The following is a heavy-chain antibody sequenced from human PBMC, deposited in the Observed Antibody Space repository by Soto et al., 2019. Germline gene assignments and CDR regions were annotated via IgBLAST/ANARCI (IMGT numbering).Heavy chain of an antibody. D-gene: IGHD6-6*01. Sequence: GGSLRLSCAASGFTVSSNYMSWVRQAPGKGLEWVSVIYSGGSTDYADSVKGRFTISRDNSKNTLYLQMNSLRAEDTAVYYCAHSFGYSSSSGAFDIWGQGTMVTVSS. CDR3: AHSFGYSSSSGAFDI. CDR2: IYSGGST. CDR1: GFTVSSNY. V-gene: IGHV3-66*01. J-gene: IGHJ3*02.